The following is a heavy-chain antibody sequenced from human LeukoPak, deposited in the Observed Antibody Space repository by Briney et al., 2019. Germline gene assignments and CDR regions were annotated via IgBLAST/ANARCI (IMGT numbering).Heavy chain of an antibody. J-gene: IGHJ4*02. CDR3: ARETWRSLLCDS. V-gene: IGHV4-34*01. CDR2: INHSGST. D-gene: IGHD3-3*01. Sequence: SETLSLTCAVYGGSFSGYYWSWIRQPPGKGLEWIGEINHSGSTNYNPSLKGRVTVSVDTSKNQLSLKLTSVTAADTAVYYCARETWRSLLCDSWGQGTLVTVSS. CDR1: GGSFSGYY.